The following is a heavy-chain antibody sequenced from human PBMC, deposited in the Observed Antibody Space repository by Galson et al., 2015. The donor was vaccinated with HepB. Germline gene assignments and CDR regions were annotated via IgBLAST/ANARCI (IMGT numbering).Heavy chain of an antibody. D-gene: IGHD6-13*01. CDR2: INLNSGVT. CDR3: VGSSGVAEWFDP. Sequence: SVKVSCKASGYTLTGYYLHWVRQAPGQGLDWMGWINLNSGVTKYAQKFQGRVTLTTDTSTSTAYMDLRRLTSDDTAVYYCVGSSGVAEWFDPWGQGTLVIVSS. J-gene: IGHJ5*02. V-gene: IGHV1-2*02. CDR1: GYTLTGYY.